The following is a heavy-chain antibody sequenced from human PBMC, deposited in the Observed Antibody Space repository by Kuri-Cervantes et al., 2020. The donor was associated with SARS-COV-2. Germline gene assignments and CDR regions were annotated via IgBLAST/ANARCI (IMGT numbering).Heavy chain of an antibody. CDR3: ARRGIAVAGTFDY. CDR1: GYTFTGYY. Sequence: ASVKVSCKASGYTFTGYYMHWVRQAPGQGLEWMGWINPNSGGTNYAQKLQGRVTMTTDTSTSTAYMELRSLRSDDTAVYYCARRGIAVAGTFDYWGQGTLVTVSS. D-gene: IGHD6-19*01. V-gene: IGHV1-2*02. J-gene: IGHJ4*02. CDR2: INPNSGGT.